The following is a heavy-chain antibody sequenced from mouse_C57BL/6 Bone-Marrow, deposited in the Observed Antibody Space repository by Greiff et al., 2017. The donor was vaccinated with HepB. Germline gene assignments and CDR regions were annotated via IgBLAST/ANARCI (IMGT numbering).Heavy chain of an antibody. CDR2: ISYDGSN. CDR1: GYSITSGYY. J-gene: IGHJ3*01. CDR3: AREFSKPLWFAY. V-gene: IGHV3-6*01. Sequence: EVKLQESGPGLVKPSQSLSLTCSVTGYSITSGYYWNWIRQFPGNKLEWMGYISYDGSNNYNPSLKNRISITRDTSKNQFFLKLNSVTTEDTATYYCAREFSKPLWFAYWGQGTLVTVSA.